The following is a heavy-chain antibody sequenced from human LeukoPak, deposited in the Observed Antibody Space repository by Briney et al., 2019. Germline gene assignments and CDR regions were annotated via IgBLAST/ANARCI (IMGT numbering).Heavy chain of an antibody. D-gene: IGHD6-13*01. CDR2: IYYSGST. V-gene: IGHV4-31*03. CDR3: ARAAVRDGNWFDP. Sequence: TLSLTCTVSGGSISSGGYYWSWIRQHPGKGLEWIGYIYYSGSTYYNPSLKSRVTISVDTSKNQFSLKLSSVTAADTAVYYCARAAVRDGNWFDPWGQGTLVTVSS. J-gene: IGHJ5*02. CDR1: GGSISSGGYY.